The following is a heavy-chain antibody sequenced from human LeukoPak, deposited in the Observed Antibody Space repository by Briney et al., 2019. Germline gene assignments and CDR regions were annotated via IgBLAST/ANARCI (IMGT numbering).Heavy chain of an antibody. J-gene: IGHJ3*02. V-gene: IGHV3-30*04. D-gene: IGHD6-13*01. CDR3: ARRISGYSSSWNAFDI. CDR1: GFTFSSYA. CDR2: ISYDGSNK. Sequence: GGSLRLSCAASGFTFSSYAMHWVRQAPGKGLEWVAVISYDGSNKYYADSVEGRFTISRDNSKNTLYLQMNSLRAEDTAVYYCARRISGYSSSWNAFDIWGQGTMVTVSS.